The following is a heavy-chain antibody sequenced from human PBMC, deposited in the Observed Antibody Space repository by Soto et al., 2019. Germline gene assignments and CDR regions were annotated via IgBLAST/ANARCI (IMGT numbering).Heavy chain of an antibody. CDR1: GFTFSSYA. V-gene: IGHV3-23*01. J-gene: IGHJ5*02. CDR3: AKPSLGNNVGAFDP. Sequence: LRLSCAASGFTFSSYAMSWVRQAPGKGLEWVSAISGSGGSTYYADSVKGRFTISRDNSKNTLYLQMNSLRAEDTAVYYCAKPSLGNNVGAFDPWGQRTLVTVSS. CDR2: ISGSGGST. D-gene: IGHD2-2*01.